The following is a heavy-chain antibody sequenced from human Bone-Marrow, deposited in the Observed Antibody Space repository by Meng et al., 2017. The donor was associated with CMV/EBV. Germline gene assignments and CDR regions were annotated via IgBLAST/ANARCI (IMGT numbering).Heavy chain of an antibody. Sequence: GGSLRLSCAASGFTFSSFEMNWVRQVPGKGLEWVSYITRSGGTIYYADSVKGRFTMSRDNSKNTLYIQMNSPRAEDTAVYYCVSARVLDGAFDIWGQGTLVTVSS. J-gene: IGHJ3*02. D-gene: IGHD4/OR15-4a*01. CDR2: ITRSGGTI. CDR3: VSARVLDGAFDI. V-gene: IGHV3-48*03. CDR1: GFTFSSFE.